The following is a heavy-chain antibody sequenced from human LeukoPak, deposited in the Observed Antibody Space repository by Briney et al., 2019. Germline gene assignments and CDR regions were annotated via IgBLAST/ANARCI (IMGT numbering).Heavy chain of an antibody. V-gene: IGHV1-2*02. Sequence: ASVKVSCKASGYTFTGYYMHWVRQAPGQGLEWMGWINPNSGGTNYAQKFQGRVTMTRDTSISTAYMELSRLRSDDTAVYYCAIVWFGEYLSTYYYYGMDVWGQGTTVTVSS. J-gene: IGHJ6*02. CDR1: GYTFTGYY. D-gene: IGHD3-10*01. CDR3: AIVWFGEYLSTYYYYGMDV. CDR2: INPNSGGT.